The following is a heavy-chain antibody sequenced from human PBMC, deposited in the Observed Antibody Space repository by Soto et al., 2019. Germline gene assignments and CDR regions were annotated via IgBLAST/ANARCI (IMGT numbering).Heavy chain of an antibody. CDR3: ARSRRGDNLFDP. J-gene: IGHJ5*02. D-gene: IGHD3-10*01. Sequence: EVQLVESGGGLVKPGGSLRLSCAASGFTFSSYSMNWVRQAPGKGLEWVSSISSSSSYISYADSVKGRFTISRDNAKNLLYLQMNSLRAEDTAVYYCARSRRGDNLFDPWGQGTLVIVSS. V-gene: IGHV3-21*01. CDR1: GFTFSSYS. CDR2: ISSSSSYI.